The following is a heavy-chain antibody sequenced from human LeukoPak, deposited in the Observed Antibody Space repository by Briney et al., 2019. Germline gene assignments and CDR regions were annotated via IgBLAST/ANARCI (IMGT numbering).Heavy chain of an antibody. Sequence: SETLSLTCTVSGGSISSYYWSWIRQPPGKGLEWIGYSYYSGSTNYNPSLKSRVTISVDTSKNQFSLKMSSVTAADTAVYYCARGGADYDFWSGYFITTTFDYWGQGTLVTVSS. J-gene: IGHJ4*02. CDR3: ARGGADYDFWSGYFITTTFDY. D-gene: IGHD3-3*01. CDR2: SYYSGST. CDR1: GGSISSYY. V-gene: IGHV4-59*01.